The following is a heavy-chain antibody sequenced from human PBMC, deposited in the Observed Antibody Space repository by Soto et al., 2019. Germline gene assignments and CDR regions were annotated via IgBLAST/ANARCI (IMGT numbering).Heavy chain of an antibody. CDR2: IYYSGSN. CDR3: AREVLA. J-gene: IGHJ5*02. Sequence: QVQLQESGPGLVKPSQTLSLTCTVSGGSISSGGYYWSWIRQHPGTGLEWIGNIYYSGSNYYNPSLKNRVTISVETSKHRFPPKLSSVTAAETAVFYCAREVLAWGQGTLVTVSA. V-gene: IGHV4-31*03. D-gene: IGHD3-3*01. CDR1: GGSISSGGYY.